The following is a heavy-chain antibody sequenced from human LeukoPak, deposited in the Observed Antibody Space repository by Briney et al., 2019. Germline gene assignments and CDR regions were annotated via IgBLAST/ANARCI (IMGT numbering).Heavy chain of an antibody. CDR3: ARETYYDFWSGYEPLDY. V-gene: IGHV3-7*05. Sequence: GGSLRLSCAASGFTFSGYWMHWVRQAPGKGLEWVANIKQDGTEKYYVDSVKGRFTISRDNAKNSLYLQMNSLRAEDTAVYYCARETYYDFWSGYEPLDYWGQGTLVTVSS. CDR2: IKQDGTEK. D-gene: IGHD3-3*01. CDR1: GFTFSGYW. J-gene: IGHJ4*02.